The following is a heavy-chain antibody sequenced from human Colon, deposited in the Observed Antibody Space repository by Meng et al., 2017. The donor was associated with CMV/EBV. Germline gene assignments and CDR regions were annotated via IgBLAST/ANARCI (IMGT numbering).Heavy chain of an antibody. CDR1: RLPFRAYC. CDR2: ISHGGDNK. V-gene: IGHV3-30*18. D-gene: IGHD1-26*01. J-gene: IGHJ4*02. CDR3: AKDRVGGGATTFDD. Sequence: CRLPFRAYCMHWVRQAPGKGLEWVSSISHGGDNKHYADSVKGRFTISRDNSMHTVSLQMNSLRPEDTALYYCAKDRVGGGATTFDDWGQGTLVTVSS.